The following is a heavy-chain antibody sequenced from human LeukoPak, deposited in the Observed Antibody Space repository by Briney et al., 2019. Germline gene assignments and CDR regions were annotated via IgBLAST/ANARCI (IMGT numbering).Heavy chain of an antibody. CDR2: ISGSGLDT. CDR1: GLTFSSSA. CDR3: ARDPITIFGVVIIQYGMDV. Sequence: GGSLRLSCAASGLTFSSSALSWVRQAPGKGLQWVSSISGSGLDTHYADSVKGRFTVSRDNSKNTLYLQMDSLRSEDTAVYYCARDPITIFGVVIIQYGMDVWGQGTTVTVSS. V-gene: IGHV3-23*01. J-gene: IGHJ6*02. D-gene: IGHD3-3*01.